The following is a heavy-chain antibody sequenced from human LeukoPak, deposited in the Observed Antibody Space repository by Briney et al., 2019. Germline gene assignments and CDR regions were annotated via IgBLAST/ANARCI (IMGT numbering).Heavy chain of an antibody. V-gene: IGHV1-18*01. Sequence: ASVKVSCKASGYTFTSYGISWVRQAPGQGLEWMGWISAYNGNTNYAQKLQGRVTMTTDTSTSTAYMELRSVRSDDTAVYYCAREGSYYDSSGYLPWGQGTLVTVSS. CDR3: AREGSYYDSSGYLP. CDR2: ISAYNGNT. CDR1: GYTFTSYG. D-gene: IGHD3-22*01. J-gene: IGHJ4*02.